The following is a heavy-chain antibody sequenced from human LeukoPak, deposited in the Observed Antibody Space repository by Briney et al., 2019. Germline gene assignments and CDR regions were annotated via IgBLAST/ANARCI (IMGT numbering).Heavy chain of an antibody. CDR3: ARSPRQVVPFFDY. CDR2: IYYSGST. V-gene: IGHV4-59*01. J-gene: IGHJ4*02. Sequence: PSETLSLTCTVSGGSISSYYWSWIRQPPGKGLEWIGYIYYSGSTNYNPSLKSRVTISVDTSKNQFSLKLSSVTAADMAVYYCARSPRQVVPFFDYWGQGTLVTVSS. CDR1: GGSISSYY. D-gene: IGHD2-2*01.